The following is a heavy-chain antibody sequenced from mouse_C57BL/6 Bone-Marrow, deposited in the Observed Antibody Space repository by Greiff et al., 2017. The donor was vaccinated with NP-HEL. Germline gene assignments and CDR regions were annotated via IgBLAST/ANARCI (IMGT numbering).Heavy chain of an antibody. CDR2: INPSTGGT. Sequence: VQLQQSGPELVKPGASVKISCKASGYSFTGYYMNWVKQSPEKSLEWIGEINPSTGGTTYNQKFKAKATLTVDKSSSTAYMQLKSLTSEDSAVYYCAKNYYGSSYDLTSFAYWGQGTLVTVSA. CDR1: GYSFTGYY. J-gene: IGHJ3*01. V-gene: IGHV1-42*01. D-gene: IGHD1-1*01. CDR3: AKNYYGSSYDLTSFAY.